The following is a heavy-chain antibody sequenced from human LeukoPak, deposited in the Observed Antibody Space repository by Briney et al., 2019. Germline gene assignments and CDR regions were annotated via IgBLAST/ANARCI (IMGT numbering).Heavy chain of an antibody. CDR2: ISANGSIT. CDR1: GFTFSAYG. D-gene: IGHD3-10*02. J-gene: IGHJ6*04. V-gene: IGHV3-23*01. Sequence: PGGSLRLSCAASGFTFSAYGMSWVRQSPGQGLEWVSGISANGSITFYARSVRGRFTISRDNPQNTVYLQMNSLRAEDTAVYYCAELGITMIGGVWGKGTTVTISS. CDR3: AELGITMIGGV.